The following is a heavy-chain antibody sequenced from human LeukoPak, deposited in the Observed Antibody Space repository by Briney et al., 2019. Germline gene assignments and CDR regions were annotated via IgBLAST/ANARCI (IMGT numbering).Heavy chain of an antibody. V-gene: IGHV3-7*03. J-gene: IGHJ6*02. CDR1: GFSFSSYY. CDR2: INPDGNER. CDR3: TRDLAAVPGPRMDV. Sequence: GGSLRLSCAASGFSFSSYYMSWVRQAPGKGLEWVALINPDGNERYYVDSVKGRFTISRDNARNSPYLQMDSLRDDDTAMYFCTRDLAAVPGPRMDVWGQGTTVTVSS. D-gene: IGHD6-19*01.